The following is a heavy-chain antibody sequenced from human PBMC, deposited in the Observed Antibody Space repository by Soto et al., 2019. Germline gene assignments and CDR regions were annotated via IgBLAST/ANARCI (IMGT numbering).Heavy chain of an antibody. CDR3: ATMGTPVTGLYYFDH. CDR1: GDSISSYN. CDR2: IYYSGST. J-gene: IGHJ4*02. V-gene: IGHV4-59*01. Sequence: PSETLSLTCTVSGDSISSYNLAWIRQPPGKGLEWIGYIYYSGSTNYNPSLKSRVTISVDTSKNQFSLKLSSVTAADTAVYYCATMGTPVTGLYYFDHWGQGTLVTVSS. D-gene: IGHD4-17*01.